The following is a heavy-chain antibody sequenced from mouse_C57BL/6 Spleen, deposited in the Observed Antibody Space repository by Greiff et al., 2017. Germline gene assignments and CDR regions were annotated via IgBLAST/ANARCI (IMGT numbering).Heavy chain of an antibody. V-gene: IGHV1-55*01. J-gene: IGHJ4*01. Sequence: QVQLKQPGAELVKPGASVKMSCKASGYTFTSYWITWVKQRPGQGLEWIGDIYPGSGSTNYNEKFKSKATLTVGTSSSTAYMQLSSLTSEDSAVYYCARGYYGSSYDAMDYWGQGTSVTVSS. CDR1: GYTFTSYW. CDR2: IYPGSGST. CDR3: ARGYYGSSYDAMDY. D-gene: IGHD1-1*01.